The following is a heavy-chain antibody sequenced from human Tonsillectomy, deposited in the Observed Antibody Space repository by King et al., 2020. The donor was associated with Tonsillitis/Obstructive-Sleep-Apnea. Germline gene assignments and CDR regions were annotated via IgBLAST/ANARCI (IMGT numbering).Heavy chain of an antibody. V-gene: IGHV3-7*01. Sequence: VQLVESGGGLVQPGRSLRLSCAASGFTFSRHWLSWVRQAPGKGLEWVANIKQDGSEKHYVDSVKGRFTISRDNAKNSLCLQMNSLRAEDTAVYYCARCDVDTGYRALDVWGEGTTVTISS. D-gene: IGHD5-18*01. CDR3: ARCDVDTGYRALDV. J-gene: IGHJ6*04. CDR2: IKQDGSEK. CDR1: GFTFSRHW.